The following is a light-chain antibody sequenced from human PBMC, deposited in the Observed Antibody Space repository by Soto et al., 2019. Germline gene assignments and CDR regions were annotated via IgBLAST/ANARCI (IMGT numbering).Light chain of an antibody. CDR1: SSNIGGNS. Sequence: QSVLTQPPSASGAPGQGISISCSGSSSNIGGNSVSWYRQVPGTAPKLLIFSNHQRPSGVPDRFSGSKSGTSASLAISGLQCEDEADYYCSTWDDSLRGLVFGGGTKLTVL. V-gene: IGLV1-44*01. CDR2: SNH. CDR3: STWDDSLRGLV. J-gene: IGLJ2*01.